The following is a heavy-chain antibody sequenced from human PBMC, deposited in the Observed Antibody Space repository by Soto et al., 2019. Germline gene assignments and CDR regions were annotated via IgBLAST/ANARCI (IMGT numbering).Heavy chain of an antibody. V-gene: IGHV1-69*13. J-gene: IGHJ3*02. CDR3: ASAMIDSVGNAFDI. CDR2: IIPIFGTA. Sequence: SVKVCCKASGVTFSSYAISWVRQAPGQGLEWMGGIIPIFGTANYAQKFQGRVTITADESTSTAYMELSSLRSEDTAVYYCASAMIDSVGNAFDIWGQGTMVTVS. CDR1: GVTFSSYA. D-gene: IGHD3-22*01.